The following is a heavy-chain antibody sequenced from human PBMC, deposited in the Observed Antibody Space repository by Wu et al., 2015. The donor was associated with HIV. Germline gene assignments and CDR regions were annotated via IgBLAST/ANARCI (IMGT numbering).Heavy chain of an antibody. J-gene: IGHJ4*02. D-gene: IGHD2-2*02. CDR1: GYIFTGYY. CDR2: INPKSGGT. V-gene: IGHV1-2*02. CDR3: ARDEGYCDTTSCYNPYFDY. Sequence: QVQLVQSGAEVKEPGASLKVSCKASGYIFTGYYMHWVRQAPGQGFEWMGWINPKSGGTNYAQKFQGRVTMTRDTSISTVYMEVSRLRSDDTAVYYCARDEGYCDTTSCYNPYFDYWGQGTLVTVSS.